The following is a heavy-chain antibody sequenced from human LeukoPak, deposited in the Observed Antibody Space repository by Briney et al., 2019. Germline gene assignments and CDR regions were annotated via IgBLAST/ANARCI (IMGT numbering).Heavy chain of an antibody. D-gene: IGHD2-21*01. CDR3: ARYWGFGDYRDDAFDI. CDR2: IYYSGST. Sequence: PSETLSLTCTVSGGSISSSSYYWGWIRQPPGKGLEWIGSIYYSGSTYYNPSLKSRVTISVDTSKNQFSLKLSSVTAADTAVYYCARYWGFGDYRDDAFDIWGQGTMVTVSS. V-gene: IGHV4-39*01. CDR1: GGSISSSSYY. J-gene: IGHJ3*02.